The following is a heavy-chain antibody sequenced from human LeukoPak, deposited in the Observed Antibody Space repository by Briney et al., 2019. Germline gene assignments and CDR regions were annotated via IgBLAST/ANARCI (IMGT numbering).Heavy chain of an antibody. D-gene: IGHD3-10*01. J-gene: IGHJ4*02. CDR2: ISSSGDTI. CDR3: AKPRDYYGPFAY. V-gene: IGHV3-48*03. Sequence: GGSLRLSCAASGFAFSSYEMNWVRQAPGKGLEWVSYISSSGDTIYYADSVKGRFTISRDNSKNTLYLQMNSLRAEDTAVYYCAKPRDYYGPFAYWGQGTLVTVSS. CDR1: GFAFSSYE.